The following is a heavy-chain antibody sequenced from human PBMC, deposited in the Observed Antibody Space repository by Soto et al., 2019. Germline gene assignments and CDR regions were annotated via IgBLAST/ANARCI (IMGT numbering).Heavy chain of an antibody. D-gene: IGHD3-3*01. CDR2: ISYDGSNK. J-gene: IGHJ6*02. Sequence: PGGSLRLSCAASGFTFSSYGMHWVRQAPGKGLEWVAVISYDGSNKYYADSVKGRFTISRDNSKNTLYLQMNSLRAEDTAVYYGAKDYQRFLEWLSPHYYYYGMDVWGQGTTVTVS. V-gene: IGHV3-30*18. CDR3: AKDYQRFLEWLSPHYYYYGMDV. CDR1: GFTFSSYG.